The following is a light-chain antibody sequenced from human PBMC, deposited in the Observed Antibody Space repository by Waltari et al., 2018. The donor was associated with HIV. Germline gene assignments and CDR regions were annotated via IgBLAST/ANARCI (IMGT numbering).Light chain of an antibody. CDR2: ETN. J-gene: IGLJ2*01. CDR1: SAYIGNSY. Sequence: QSVLTQPPSVSASPCQTVTISCSGSSAYIGNSYVFWYQQCPGTAPKLLIYETNRRPSGIPDRFSGSKSGTSATLGITGLQTGDEADYSCGTWDSSLSAVVFGGGTKLTVL. V-gene: IGLV1-51*02. CDR3: GTWDSSLSAVV.